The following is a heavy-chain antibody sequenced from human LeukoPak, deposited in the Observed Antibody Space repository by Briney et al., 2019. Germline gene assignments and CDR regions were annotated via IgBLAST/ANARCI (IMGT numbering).Heavy chain of an antibody. V-gene: IGHV4-38-2*02. Sequence: PSETLSLTCSVSGYSISSGYYWGWIRQPPGKGLEWIGVVYRTGNAYYNPSLKRRVTISIDTSKNPFSLNLTSVTAADTAVYFCAKARGYGSGYFEYWGQGILVPVSS. D-gene: IGHD3-10*01. CDR1: GYSISSGYY. CDR2: VYRTGNA. CDR3: AKARGYGSGYFEY. J-gene: IGHJ4*02.